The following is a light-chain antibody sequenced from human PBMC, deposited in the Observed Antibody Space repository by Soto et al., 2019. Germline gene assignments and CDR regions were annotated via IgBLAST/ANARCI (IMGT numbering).Light chain of an antibody. Sequence: DIQMTQSPSTLSGSVGDRVTITCRASQTISSWLAWYQQKPGKAPKLLIYKASTLKSGVPSRFSGSGSGTEFTRTISSLQPDDFATYYCQHYNSYSEAFGQGTTVELK. V-gene: IGKV1-5*03. CDR1: QTISSW. CDR2: KAS. J-gene: IGKJ1*01. CDR3: QHYNSYSEA.